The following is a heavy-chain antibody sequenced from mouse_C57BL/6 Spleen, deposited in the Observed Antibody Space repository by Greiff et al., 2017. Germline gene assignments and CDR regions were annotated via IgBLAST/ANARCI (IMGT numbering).Heavy chain of an antibody. CDR2: ISSGGSYT. J-gene: IGHJ3*01. CDR3: AIHSNSG. V-gene: IGHV5-6*02. D-gene: IGHD2-5*01. CDR1: GFTFSSYG. Sequence: EVKLVESGGDLVKPGGSLKLSCAASGFTFSSYGVSWVRQTPDKRLEWVATISSGGSYTYYPDSVKGRITISRDNAKNTLYLQMSSLKSEDTAMYYCAIHSNSGWGQGTLVTVSA.